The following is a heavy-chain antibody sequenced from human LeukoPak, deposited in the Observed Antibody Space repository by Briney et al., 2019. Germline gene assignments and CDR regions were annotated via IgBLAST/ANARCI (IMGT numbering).Heavy chain of an antibody. Sequence: PGGSLRLSCAVSGFTVSSNYISWVRQAPGKGLEWVSILYSDGTTYYADSVKGRFTISRDNSKNILYLQMNSLRAEDTAVYYCARVRGYCSTSTCQYSYYYLDVWGNGTTVTVSS. CDR3: ARVRGYCSTSTCQYSYYYLDV. J-gene: IGHJ6*03. CDR2: LYSDGTT. CDR1: GFTVSSNY. V-gene: IGHV3-66*02. D-gene: IGHD2-2*01.